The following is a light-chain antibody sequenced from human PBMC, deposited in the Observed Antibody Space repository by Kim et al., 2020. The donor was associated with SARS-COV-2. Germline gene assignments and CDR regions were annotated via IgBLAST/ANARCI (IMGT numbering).Light chain of an antibody. CDR1: QSVSSM. CDR2: GVS. V-gene: IGKV3-15*01. Sequence: EIMMTQSPVTLSVSPGERATLFCRASQSVSSMLAWYQQKPGRTPRLLIYGVSTRATGVPARFSGSGSGTEFTLSISSLQSEDFAVYYCQQYNNWPLAFGQGTKVDIK. CDR3: QQYNNWPLA. J-gene: IGKJ1*01.